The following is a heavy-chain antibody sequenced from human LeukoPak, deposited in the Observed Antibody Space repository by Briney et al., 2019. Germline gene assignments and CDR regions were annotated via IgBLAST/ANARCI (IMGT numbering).Heavy chain of an antibody. Sequence: SETLSLTCNVSGASISSHYWNWIRQPAGKELEWIGRIYNTGSANYNPSLKSRVTMSLDTSRNQISLKLTSVTAADTAVYYCARDVFFRAHNWFDPWGQGTLVTVSS. V-gene: IGHV4-4*07. CDR2: IYNTGSA. CDR1: GASISSHY. J-gene: IGHJ5*02. D-gene: IGHD2/OR15-2a*01. CDR3: ARDVFFRAHNWFDP.